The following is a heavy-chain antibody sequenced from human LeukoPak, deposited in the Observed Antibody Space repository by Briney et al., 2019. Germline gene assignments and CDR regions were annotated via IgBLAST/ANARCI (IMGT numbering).Heavy chain of an antibody. J-gene: IGHJ4*02. D-gene: IGHD3-22*01. V-gene: IGHV3-9*01. CDR1: GFPFDDYG. Sequence: GGSLRLSCVASGFPFDDYGMFWVRQSPGKGLEWVSSISWNSGIIDYADSVKGRFTISRDNAKNSLYLQMNSLRVEDTAFYYCAKDRFFYDSGSKTNWGQGTLVTVSS. CDR2: ISWNSGII. CDR3: AKDRFFYDSGSKTN.